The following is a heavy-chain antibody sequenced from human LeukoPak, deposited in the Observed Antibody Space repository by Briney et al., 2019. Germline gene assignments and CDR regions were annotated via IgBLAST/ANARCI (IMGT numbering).Heavy chain of an antibody. V-gene: IGHV3-30-3*01. CDR1: GFTFSSYA. CDR3: ARDQAWSGEGLEPTFDP. CDR2: ISYDGSNK. J-gene: IGHJ5*02. D-gene: IGHD3-10*01. Sequence: GRSLRLSCAASGFTFSSYAMHWVRQAPGKGLEWVAVISYDGSNKYYADSVKGRFTISRDNSKNTLYLQMNSLRAEDTAVYYCARDQAWSGEGLEPTFDPWGQGTLVTVSS.